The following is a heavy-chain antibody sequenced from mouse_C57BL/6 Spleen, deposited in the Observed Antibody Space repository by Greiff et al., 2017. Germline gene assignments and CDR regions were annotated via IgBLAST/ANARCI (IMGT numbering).Heavy chain of an antibody. CDR2: ISNGGGST. CDR1: GFTFSDYY. D-gene: IGHD2-5*01. V-gene: IGHV5-12*01. J-gene: IGHJ4*01. Sequence: EVKLVESGGGLVQPGGSLKLSCAASGFTFSDYYMYWVRQTPEKRLEWVAYISNGGGSTYYPDTVKGRFTISRYSAKNTLYLQMSRLKSEYTAMYYCARRGYDSNYYAMDYWGQGTSVTVSS. CDR3: ARRGYDSNYYAMDY.